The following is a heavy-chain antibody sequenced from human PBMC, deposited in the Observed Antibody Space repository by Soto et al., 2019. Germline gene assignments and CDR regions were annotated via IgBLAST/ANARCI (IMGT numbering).Heavy chain of an antibody. CDR3: ASILTGAIDY. CDR2: MYYSGST. Sequence: SETLSLTCTFSGASIRSGDYYWGWVRQRPGKGLEWIGYMYYSGSTSYNPSLKSRLTISVDTSKNQFSLKMSSVTAADTAVYYCASILTGAIDYWGQGTLVTVSS. J-gene: IGHJ4*02. V-gene: IGHV4-31*03. D-gene: IGHD3-9*01. CDR1: GASIRSGDYY.